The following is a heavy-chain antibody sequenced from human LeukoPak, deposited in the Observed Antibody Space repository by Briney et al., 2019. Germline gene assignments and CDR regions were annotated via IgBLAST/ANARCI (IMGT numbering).Heavy chain of an antibody. D-gene: IGHD3-3*01. J-gene: IGHJ3*02. Sequence: GGSLRLSCAASGFTFSSYAMSWVRQAPGKGLEWVSAISGSGGSTYYADSVKGRFTISRDNSKNTLYPQMNSLRAEDTAVYYCAKDRLTIFGVVINDAFDIWGQGTMVTVSS. CDR3: AKDRLTIFGVVINDAFDI. V-gene: IGHV3-23*01. CDR1: GFTFSSYA. CDR2: ISGSGGST.